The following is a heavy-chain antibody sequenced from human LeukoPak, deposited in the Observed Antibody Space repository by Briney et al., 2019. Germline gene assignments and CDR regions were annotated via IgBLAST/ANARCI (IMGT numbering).Heavy chain of an antibody. CDR3: AKVRLRFLTTPTDAFDI. Sequence: SGGSLRLSCAASGFTFSSYAMSWVRQAPGKGLEWVSAISGSGGSTYYADSVKGRFTIARDNSKDMVYLQMNSLSAEDTAVYYCAKVRLRFLTTPTDAFDIWGQGTMVTVSS. J-gene: IGHJ3*02. V-gene: IGHV3-23*01. CDR1: GFTFSSYA. CDR2: ISGSGGST. D-gene: IGHD3-3*01.